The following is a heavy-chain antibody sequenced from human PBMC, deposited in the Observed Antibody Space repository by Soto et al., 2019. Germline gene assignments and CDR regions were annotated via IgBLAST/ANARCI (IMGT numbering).Heavy chain of an antibody. D-gene: IGHD7-27*01. Sequence: QVQLVQSGAEVKKPGASVKVSCKAAAYTFTSYDINWVRQATGQDFEWMGWMNPNNGNTAYAQKLQGXXTXTKXTSKSTACMELSSQKSEDTAVYYCARGPRNWGVDYWGQGTLVTVSS. J-gene: IGHJ4*02. CDR1: AYTFTSYD. V-gene: IGHV1-8*01. CDR3: ARGPRNWGVDY. CDR2: MNPNNGNT.